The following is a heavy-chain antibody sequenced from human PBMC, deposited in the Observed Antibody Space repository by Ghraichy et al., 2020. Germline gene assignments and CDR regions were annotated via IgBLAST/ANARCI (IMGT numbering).Heavy chain of an antibody. Sequence: GGSLRLSCAASGFSFNNYGMHWVRQAPAKGLVWVAGISYDGNKEYYADSVKGRFTISRDNSKNTVYLQMDSLRSDDTGVYWCAKHPQSGYPSNWFDHWDQGNLVTV. CDR2: ISYDGNKE. J-gene: IGHJ5*02. CDR1: GFSFNNYG. D-gene: IGHD3-22*01. V-gene: IGHV3-30*18. CDR3: AKHPQSGYPSNWFDH.